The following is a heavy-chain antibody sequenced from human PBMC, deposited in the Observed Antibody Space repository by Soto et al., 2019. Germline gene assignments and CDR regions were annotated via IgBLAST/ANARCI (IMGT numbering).Heavy chain of an antibody. J-gene: IGHJ4*02. D-gene: IGHD5-18*01. CDR2: IIPMFGTA. CDR3: ASGIQLWLRRINNGYSG. V-gene: IGHV1-69*12. CDR1: GGTVSTYA. Sequence: QVQLVQSGAEVKKPESSVKVSCKAPGGTVSTYAISWVRQAPGQGLEWMGGIIPMFGTANYAQRFQDRVTITADESTNTVYMELSSLRSDDTAVYFCASGIQLWLRRINNGYSGWGQGTLVTVSS.